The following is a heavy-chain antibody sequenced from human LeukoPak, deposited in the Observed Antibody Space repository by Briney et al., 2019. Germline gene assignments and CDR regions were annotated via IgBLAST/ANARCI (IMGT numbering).Heavy chain of an antibody. J-gene: IGHJ4*02. CDR2: IYTGNST. Sequence: GGSLRLSCAASGFTVSRKHMTWVRQAPGKGLEWVSVIYTGNSTYYAHSVEGRFTISRDTSKNTLYLHMNSLRLEDTAVYYCVTFDGYNSPPGGYWGQGTLVTVSS. CDR1: GFTVSRKH. CDR3: VTFDGYNSPPGGY. D-gene: IGHD5-24*01. V-gene: IGHV3-53*01.